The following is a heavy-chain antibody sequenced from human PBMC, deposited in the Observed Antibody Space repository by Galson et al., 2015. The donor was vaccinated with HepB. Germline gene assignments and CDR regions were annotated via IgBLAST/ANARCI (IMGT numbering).Heavy chain of an antibody. J-gene: IGHJ4*02. V-gene: IGHV3-23*01. CDR3: AKVTWDRSSWYPLRGSLYY. CDR2: ISGGGGRT. D-gene: IGHD6-13*01. CDR1: GFIFSSYA. Sequence: SLRLSCEASGFIFSSYAMSWVRQAPGTGLEWVSAISGGGGRTYYADCVKGRFTITRDNSKNTLYLQLNSLGAEDTAVYYCAKVTWDRSSWYPLRGSLYYWGQGTPVTVSS.